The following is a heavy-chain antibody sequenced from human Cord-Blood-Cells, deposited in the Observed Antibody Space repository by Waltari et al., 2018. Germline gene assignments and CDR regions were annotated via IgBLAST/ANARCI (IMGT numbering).Heavy chain of an antibody. CDR1: GGSISSGGYS. V-gene: IGHV4-30-2*01. D-gene: IGHD2-8*01. J-gene: IGHJ3*02. CDR3: ARGQALIGDAFDI. Sequence: QLQLQESGSGLVKPSQTLSLTCAVSGGSISSGGYSWSWIRQPPGKCLEWIGYIYHSGSTYSNPSRKSRVTISGDRSKNQFSLKLSSVTAADTAVYYCARGQALIGDAFDIWGQVTMVTVSS. CDR2: IYHSGST.